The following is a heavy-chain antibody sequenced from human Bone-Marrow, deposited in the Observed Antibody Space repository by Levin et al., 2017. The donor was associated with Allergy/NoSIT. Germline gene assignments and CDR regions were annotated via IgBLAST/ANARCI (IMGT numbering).Heavy chain of an antibody. CDR3: ARDNDKSWYTWFDP. Sequence: PGGSLRLSCAASGFTFSDHYMSWIRQAPGKGLEWIAYISALNDGSAIYYSDSVKGRFTISRDNSKNSVFLQMNNVRIEDTAVYYCARDNDKSWYTWFDPWGQGTLVTVSA. CDR1: GFTFSDHY. D-gene: IGHD1-1*01. CDR2: ISALNDGSAI. V-gene: IGHV3-11*01. J-gene: IGHJ5*02.